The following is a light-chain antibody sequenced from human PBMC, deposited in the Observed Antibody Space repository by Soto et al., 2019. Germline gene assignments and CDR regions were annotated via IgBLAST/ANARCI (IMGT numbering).Light chain of an antibody. CDR3: QTWGTGIQL. V-gene: IGLV4-69*01. CDR1: SGHSSYA. CDR2: LNSDGSH. Sequence: QSVLTQSPSSSASLGASVKLTCTLNSGHSSYAIAWHQQQPEKGPRYLMKLNSDGSHSKGDGIPDRFSGSSSGAERYLTISSAQSEDEANYYCQTWGTGIQLFGGGTKLTVL. J-gene: IGLJ2*01.